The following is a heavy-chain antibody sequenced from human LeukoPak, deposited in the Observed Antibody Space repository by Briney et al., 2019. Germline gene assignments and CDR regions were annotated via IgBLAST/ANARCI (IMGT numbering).Heavy chain of an antibody. CDR3: ARVVPDYYYGMDV. D-gene: IGHD2-2*01. J-gene: IGHJ6*02. CDR2: IYHSGST. V-gene: IGHV4-30-2*01. CDR1: GGSISSGGYS. Sequence: ASETLSLTCAVSGGSISSGGYSWSWIRQPPGKGLEWIEYIYHSGSTYYNPSLKSRVTISVDRSKNQFSPKLSSVTAADTAVYYCARVVPDYYYGMDVWGQGTTVTVSS.